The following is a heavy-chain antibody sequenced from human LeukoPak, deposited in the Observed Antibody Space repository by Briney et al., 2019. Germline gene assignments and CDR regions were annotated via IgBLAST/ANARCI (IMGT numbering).Heavy chain of an antibody. CDR1: GVSISSYY. CDR2: IYYSGST. CDR3: GRGGDFDSFDY. D-gene: IGHD3-9*01. J-gene: IGHJ4*02. V-gene: IGHV4-59*01. Sequence: SETLSLTCTVSGVSISSYYWSWIRQPPGKGLEWIGYIYYSGSTNYNPSLKSRVTISVYTSKNQFCLKLSSVTAADTAVYDGGRGGDFDSFDYWGQGTLVTVSS.